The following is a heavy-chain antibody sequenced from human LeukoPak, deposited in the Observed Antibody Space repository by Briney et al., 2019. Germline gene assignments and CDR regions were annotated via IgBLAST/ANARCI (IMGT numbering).Heavy chain of an antibody. CDR3: AKERGFIAVAGAFDY. CDR2: IIPIFGTA. CDR1: GGTFSSYA. V-gene: IGHV1-69*05. J-gene: IGHJ4*02. D-gene: IGHD6-19*01. Sequence: SVKVSCKASGGTFSSYAISWVRQAPGQGLEWMGRIIPIFGTANYAQKFQGRVTITTDESTSTAYMELSSLRSEDTAVYYCAKERGFIAVAGAFDYWGQGTLVTVSS.